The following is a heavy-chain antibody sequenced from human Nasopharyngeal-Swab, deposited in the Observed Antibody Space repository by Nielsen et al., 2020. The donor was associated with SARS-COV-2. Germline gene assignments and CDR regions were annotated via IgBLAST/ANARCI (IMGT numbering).Heavy chain of an antibody. CDR3: ARDPRVYYYDRSTSWYFDL. CDR2: IYYSGST. CDR1: GGSISSSSYY. V-gene: IGHV4-39*07. D-gene: IGHD3-22*01. J-gene: IGHJ2*01. Sequence: SETLSLTCTVSGGSISSSSYYWGWIRQPPGKRLEWIGSIYYSGSTYYNPSLKSRVTISADTSKNQFSLKLSSVTAADTAVYYCARDPRVYYYDRSTSWYFDLWGRGTLVTVSS.